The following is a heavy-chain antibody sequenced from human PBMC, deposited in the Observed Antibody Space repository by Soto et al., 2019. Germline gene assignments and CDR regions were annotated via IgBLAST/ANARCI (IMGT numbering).Heavy chain of an antibody. CDR1: VLTFSSYG. D-gene: IGHD4-4*01. CDR2: IWYDGSNK. Sequence: GGSLRLSCAASVLTFSSYGMHWVRQAPGKGLEWVAVIWYDGSNKYYADSVKGRFTISRDNSKNTLYLQMNSLRAEDTAVYYCARGYSNYLYGYYYMDVWGKGTTVTVSS. J-gene: IGHJ6*03. CDR3: ARGYSNYLYGYYYMDV. V-gene: IGHV3-33*01.